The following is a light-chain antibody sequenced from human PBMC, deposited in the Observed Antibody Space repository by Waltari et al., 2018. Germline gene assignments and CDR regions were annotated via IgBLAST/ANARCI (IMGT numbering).Light chain of an antibody. CDR3: QQYGSSPPNT. J-gene: IGKJ2*01. V-gene: IGKV3-20*01. CDR1: QSVSSSY. Sequence: EIVLTQSPGTLSLSPGARATLSCRARQSVSSSYLAWYQQKPGQAPRLLIYGASSRATGIPDRFSGSGSGTDFTLTISRLEPEDFAVYYCQQYGSSPPNTFGQGTKLEIK. CDR2: GAS.